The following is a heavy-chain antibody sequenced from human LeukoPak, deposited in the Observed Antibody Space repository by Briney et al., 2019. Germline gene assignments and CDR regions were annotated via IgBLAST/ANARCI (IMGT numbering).Heavy chain of an antibody. Sequence: PGGSLRLSCAASGFTFSNYWMSWVRQAPGKGLEWVANIKQDGSEKYYVDSVKGRFTISRDNAKNSLDLQMNSLGVEDAAVYYCARGLQRYCSGGSCASDIWGQGTMVTVSS. CDR2: IKQDGSEK. CDR3: ARGLQRYCSGGSCASDI. V-gene: IGHV3-7*04. J-gene: IGHJ3*02. CDR1: GFTFSNYW. D-gene: IGHD2-15*01.